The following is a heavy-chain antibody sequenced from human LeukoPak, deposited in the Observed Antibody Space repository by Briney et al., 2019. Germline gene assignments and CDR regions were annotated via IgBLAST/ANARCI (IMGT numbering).Heavy chain of an antibody. CDR1: GFTFSSYE. J-gene: IGHJ4*02. CDR2: ISSSGSTI. CDR3: ARATGDPDY. V-gene: IGHV3-48*03. D-gene: IGHD7-27*01. Sequence: TGGSLRLSCAASGFTFSSYEMNWVRQAPGKGLEWVSCISSSGSTICYADSVKGRFTISRDNAKNSLYLQMNSLRAEDTAVYYCARATGDPDYWGQGTLVTVSS.